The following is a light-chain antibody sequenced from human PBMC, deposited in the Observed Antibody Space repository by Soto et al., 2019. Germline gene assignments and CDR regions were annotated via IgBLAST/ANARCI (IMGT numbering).Light chain of an antibody. CDR2: GAS. Sequence: IVLTQSPGTLSLSPGERATLSCRASQSVSSSYIAWYQQKPGQAPRLLIYGASSRATGIPDRFSGSGSGTDFNLTISRLEPEDVAVYYCQQFRTFGPGTKVDI. CDR1: QSVSSSY. J-gene: IGKJ3*01. CDR3: QQFRT. V-gene: IGKV3-20*01.